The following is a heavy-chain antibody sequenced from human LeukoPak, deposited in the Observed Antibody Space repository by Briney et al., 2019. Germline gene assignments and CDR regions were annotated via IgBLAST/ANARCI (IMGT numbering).Heavy chain of an antibody. J-gene: IGHJ4*02. D-gene: IGHD5-18*01. CDR3: ARENDRYGRIDY. CDR2: VSYSGST. CDR1: GGSISSYY. Sequence: PSETLSLTCTVSGGSISSYYWSWVRQPPGKGLEWIGYVSYSGSTDYNPSLKSRVIVSIDTSKNQFSLRLSSVTAADTAVYYFARENDRYGRIDYWGQGTQVTVSS. V-gene: IGHV4-59*01.